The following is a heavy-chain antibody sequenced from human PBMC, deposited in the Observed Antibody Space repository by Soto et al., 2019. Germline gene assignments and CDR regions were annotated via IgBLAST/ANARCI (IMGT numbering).Heavy chain of an antibody. CDR3: ARSQGSSTSLEIYYYYYYGMDV. CDR2: IIPIPGTA. Sequence: QVQLVQSGAEVKKPGSSVKVSCKASRGTFSSYAISWERQAPGQGLEWMGGIIPIPGTANYAQKFQGRVTITADESTSTAYMELGRLRSEDTAVYYCARSQGSSTSLEIYYYYYYGMDVWGQGTKVTVSS. V-gene: IGHV1-69*01. CDR1: RGTFSSYA. D-gene: IGHD2-2*01. J-gene: IGHJ6*02.